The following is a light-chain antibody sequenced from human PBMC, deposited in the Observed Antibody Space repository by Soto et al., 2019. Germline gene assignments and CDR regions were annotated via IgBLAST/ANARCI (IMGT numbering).Light chain of an antibody. CDR1: RSNIGSNT. Sequence: QSVLIQSPSASGTPGQRVTISCSGSRSNIGSNTVNWYQQVPGTAPRLLIYANNQRPSGVPDRFSGSKSGTSASLAISGLQSEDEADYYCASWDDSLNGHVFGTGTKVTVL. CDR3: ASWDDSLNGHV. V-gene: IGLV1-44*01. CDR2: ANN. J-gene: IGLJ1*01.